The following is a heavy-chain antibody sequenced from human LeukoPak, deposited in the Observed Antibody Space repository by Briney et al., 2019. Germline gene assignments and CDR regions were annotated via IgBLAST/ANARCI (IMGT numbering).Heavy chain of an antibody. Sequence: GGSLRLSCVASGFTFTSYAMSWVRQAPGTGLEWISAISANGRSTYHADSVKGRFTISRDNAKNTLYLQMNSLRAEDTAVYYCARALNPADYWGQGTLVTVSS. D-gene: IGHD1-14*01. CDR1: GFTFTSYA. CDR2: ISANGRST. CDR3: ARALNPADY. V-gene: IGHV3-23*01. J-gene: IGHJ4*02.